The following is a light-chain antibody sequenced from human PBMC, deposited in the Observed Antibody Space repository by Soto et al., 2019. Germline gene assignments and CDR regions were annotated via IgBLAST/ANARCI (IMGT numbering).Light chain of an antibody. Sequence: EIVMTQSPATLSVSPGERATLSCRASQSVSSNLAWYQQKPGQAPRLLIYGASTRATGIPARFSGSGSGTEVTLTIISLQSEDFVVYYCQQYNNWPPLTFGGGTKVDIK. V-gene: IGKV3-15*01. CDR3: QQYNNWPPLT. CDR2: GAS. J-gene: IGKJ4*01. CDR1: QSVSSN.